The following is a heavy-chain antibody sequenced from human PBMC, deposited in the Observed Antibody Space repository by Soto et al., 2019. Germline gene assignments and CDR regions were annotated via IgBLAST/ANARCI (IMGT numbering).Heavy chain of an antibody. CDR3: ARGRSSVPDRRGIGYYGLDV. V-gene: IGHV4-34*01. CDR2: INHSGIT. D-gene: IGHD3-3*01. Sequence: QVQLQQWGAGLLKPSETLSLTCVVKGGAFSGYYWSWVRQPPGKGLEWIGEINHSGITDPSPSLKSRVTISVDASRSEFSLNLTAVTAADTAVYYCARGRSSVPDRRGIGYYGLDVWGQGTTGTVS. J-gene: IGHJ6*02. CDR1: GGAFSGYY.